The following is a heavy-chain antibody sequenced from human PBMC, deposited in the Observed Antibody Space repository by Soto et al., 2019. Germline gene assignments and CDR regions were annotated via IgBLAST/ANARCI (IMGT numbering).Heavy chain of an antibody. J-gene: IGHJ6*03. CDR3: ARIFEGDYYYYYMDV. D-gene: IGHD3-9*01. CDR2: ISAYNGNT. Sequence: ASVKVSCKASGYTFTSYGISWVRQAPGQGLEWMGWISAYNGNTNYAQKLQGRVTMTTDTSTSTAYMELRSLRSDDTAVYYCARIFEGDYYYYYMDVWGKGTTVTVSS. CDR1: GYTFTSYG. V-gene: IGHV1-18*01.